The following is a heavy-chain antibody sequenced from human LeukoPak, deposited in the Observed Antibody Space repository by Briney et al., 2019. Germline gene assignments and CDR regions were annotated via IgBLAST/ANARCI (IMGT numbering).Heavy chain of an antibody. CDR2: IIPIFGTA. Sequence: SVKVSCKASGGTFSSYAVSWVRQAPGQGLEWMGGIIPIFGTANYAQKFQGRVTITTDESTSTAYMELSSLRSEDTAVYCCARARSMIVKRSAFDIWGQGTMVTVSS. J-gene: IGHJ3*02. D-gene: IGHD3-22*01. V-gene: IGHV1-69*05. CDR3: ARARSMIVKRSAFDI. CDR1: GGTFSSYA.